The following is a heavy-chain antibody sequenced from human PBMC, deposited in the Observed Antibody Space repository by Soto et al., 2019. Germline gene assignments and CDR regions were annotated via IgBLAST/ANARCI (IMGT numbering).Heavy chain of an antibody. CDR1: GYSFTSYW. Sequence: PGESLKISCKGSGYSFTSYWIGWVRQMPGKGLEWMGIIYPGDSDTRYSPSFQGQVTISADKSISTAYLQWSSLRANDTAVYYCARDMSGGTYNYYYGMDVWGQGTTVTVSS. CDR2: IYPGDSDT. CDR3: ARDMSGGTYNYYYGMDV. D-gene: IGHD1-26*01. J-gene: IGHJ6*02. V-gene: IGHV5-51*01.